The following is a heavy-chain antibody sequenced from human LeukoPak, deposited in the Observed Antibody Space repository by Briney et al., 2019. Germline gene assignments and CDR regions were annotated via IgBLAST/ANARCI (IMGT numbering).Heavy chain of an antibody. D-gene: IGHD3/OR15-3a*01. V-gene: IGHV1-18*01. CDR1: GYTFTSYG. J-gene: IGHJ6*03. CDR3: ARGRQGLYYYYYYMDV. CDR2: ISAYNGNT. Sequence: ASVKVSCKASGYTFTSYGISWVRQAPGQGFEWMGWISAYNGNTNYAQKLQGRVTMTTDTSTSTAYMELRSLRSDDTAVYYCARGRQGLYYYYYYMDVWGKGTTVTVSS.